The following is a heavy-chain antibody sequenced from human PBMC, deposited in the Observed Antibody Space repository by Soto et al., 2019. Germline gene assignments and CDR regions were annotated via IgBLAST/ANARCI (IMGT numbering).Heavy chain of an antibody. CDR2: IYFRGNT. CDR3: AREGGSYDSGGYLIRGAFDI. V-gene: IGHV4-31*03. D-gene: IGHD3-22*01. J-gene: IGHJ3*02. CDR1: GDSIISIDYY. Sequence: KSSETLSLTCIVSGDSIISIDYYWTWIRQHPEKGLEWIGNIYFRGNTYYSPSLESRLTISVDTSKNQFSLKLTSVTAADTAVYYCAREGGSYDSGGYLIRGAFDIWGQGTMVTVSS.